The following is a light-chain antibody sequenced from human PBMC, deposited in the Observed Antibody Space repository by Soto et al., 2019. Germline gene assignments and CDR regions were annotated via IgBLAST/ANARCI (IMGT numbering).Light chain of an antibody. V-gene: IGLV1-44*01. J-gene: IGLJ3*02. CDR3: QAYDYSLTASV. Sequence: QSVLTQPPSASGTPGQRVTISCSGSSSNIGTNTVNWYRQLPGTAPTLLIYTNDQRPSGVPDRFSGSKSGTSASLAINGLQSEDEADYYCQAYDYSLTASVFGGGTKLTVL. CDR1: SSNIGTNT. CDR2: TND.